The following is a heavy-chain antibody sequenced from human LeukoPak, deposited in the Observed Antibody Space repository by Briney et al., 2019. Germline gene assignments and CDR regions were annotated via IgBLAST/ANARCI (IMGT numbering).Heavy chain of an antibody. D-gene: IGHD3-22*01. CDR2: IKQDGGDK. CDR3: ARDLYYGSSAYFKGYFDY. Sequence: GGSLRLSCAASGFTFSAYWMSWVRQAPGKGLEWVANIKQDGGDKYYADSVKGRFTISRDNAKKSLYLHMNSLRAEDTALYFCARDLYYGSSAYFKGYFDYWGQGALVTVSS. V-gene: IGHV3-7*01. CDR1: GFTFSAYW. J-gene: IGHJ4*02.